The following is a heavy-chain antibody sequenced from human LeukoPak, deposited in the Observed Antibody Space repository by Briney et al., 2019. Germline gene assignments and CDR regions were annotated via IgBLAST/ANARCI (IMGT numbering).Heavy chain of an antibody. CDR1: GYTFTSYY. CDR3: ARATALLGIDY. V-gene: IGHV1-46*01. Sequence: ASVKVSCKASGYTFTSYYTHWVRQVPGQGLEWMGIINPSGGSTSYAQKFQGRVTMTRDTSTSTVYMELSSLRSEDTAVYYCARATALLGIDYWGQGTLVTVSS. D-gene: IGHD2-8*02. CDR2: INPSGGST. J-gene: IGHJ4*02.